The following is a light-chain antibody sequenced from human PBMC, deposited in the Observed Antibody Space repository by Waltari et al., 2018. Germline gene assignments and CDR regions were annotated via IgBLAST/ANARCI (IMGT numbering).Light chain of an antibody. J-gene: IGKJ4*01. CDR2: GAS. Sequence: EIVLTQSPGTLSLSPGERATLSCRARQSVSSSYLAWYQQKPGQAPRLLIYGASSRATGIPDRFSGSGSGTDFTLTISRLEPEDFAVYYCQQYGSSPKLTFGGGTKVEIK. CDR3: QQYGSSPKLT. CDR1: QSVSSSY. V-gene: IGKV3-20*01.